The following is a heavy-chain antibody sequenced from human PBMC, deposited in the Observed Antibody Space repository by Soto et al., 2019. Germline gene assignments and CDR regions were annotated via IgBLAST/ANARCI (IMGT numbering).Heavy chain of an antibody. CDR1: GYTFTSYG. CDR3: ARDGNRYYDFWSGYLTDYYYYYMDV. D-gene: IGHD3-3*01. V-gene: IGHV1-18*01. Sequence: ASVKVSCKASGYTFTSYGISWVRQAPGQGLEWMGWISAYNGNTNYAQKLQGRVTMTTDTSTSTAYMELSSLRSEDTAVYYCARDGNRYYDFWSGYLTDYYYYYMDVWGKGTTVTVSS. J-gene: IGHJ6*03. CDR2: ISAYNGNT.